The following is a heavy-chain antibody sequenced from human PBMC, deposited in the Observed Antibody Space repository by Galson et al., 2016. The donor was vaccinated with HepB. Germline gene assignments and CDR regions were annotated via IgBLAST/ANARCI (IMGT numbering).Heavy chain of an antibody. D-gene: IGHD2/OR15-2a*01. CDR2: IFSNDAK. J-gene: IGHJ5*02. CDR3: ARLIGDTFDLFDL. Sequence: PALVKPTQTLTLTCTVSGFSLSNARMGVAWIRQPPGKALEWLAHIFSNDAKSLSTSLKSRLTISKDTSKSQVVLTMTNMDPVDTATYYCARLIGDTFDLFDLWGQGALVTVSS. V-gene: IGHV2-26*01. CDR1: GFSLSNARMG.